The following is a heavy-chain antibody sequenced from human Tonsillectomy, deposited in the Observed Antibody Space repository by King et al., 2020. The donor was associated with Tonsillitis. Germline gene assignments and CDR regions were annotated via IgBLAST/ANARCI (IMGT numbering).Heavy chain of an antibody. CDR3: ARAARGVDY. D-gene: IGHD6-25*01. CDR2: ISSSGNTR. V-gene: IGHV3-11*01. J-gene: IGHJ4*02. CDR1: GFTFSDYY. Sequence: VQLVESGGGLVKPGGSLRLSCETSGFTFSDYYMSWLRQAPGKGLEWISYISSSGNTRYYADSVRGRFTISRDNAKKSTYLQMNSLRVEDTAVYYCARAARGVDYWGQGTLVTVSS.